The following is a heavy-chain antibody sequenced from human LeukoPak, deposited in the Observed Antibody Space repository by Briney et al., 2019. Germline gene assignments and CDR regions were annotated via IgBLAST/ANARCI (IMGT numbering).Heavy chain of an antibody. Sequence: ASVKVSCKASGYTFTSYYRHWVRQAPGQELEWMGILNPSGGSTSYAQKFQGRVTMTRDTSTSTVYMELSSLRSEDTAVYYCAREVSSYDFWSGYYSLNWFDPWGQGTLVTVSS. CDR1: GYTFTSYY. CDR3: AREVSSYDFWSGYYSLNWFDP. J-gene: IGHJ5*02. D-gene: IGHD3-3*01. V-gene: IGHV1-46*01. CDR2: LNPSGGST.